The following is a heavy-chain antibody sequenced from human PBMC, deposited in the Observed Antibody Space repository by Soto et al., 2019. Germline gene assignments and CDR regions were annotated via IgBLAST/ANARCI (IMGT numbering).Heavy chain of an antibody. J-gene: IGHJ6*02. CDR3: ARDIAGSWGGMDV. CDR2: IWYDGSNK. V-gene: IGHV3-33*01. Sequence: QVQLVESGGGVVQPGRSLRLSCAAPGFTFSSYGMHWVRQAPGKGLEWVAVIWYDGSNKYYADSVKGRFTISRDNSKNTLYLQMSSLRAEDTAVYYCARDIAGSWGGMDVWGQGTTVTVSS. D-gene: IGHD3-10*01. CDR1: GFTFSSYG.